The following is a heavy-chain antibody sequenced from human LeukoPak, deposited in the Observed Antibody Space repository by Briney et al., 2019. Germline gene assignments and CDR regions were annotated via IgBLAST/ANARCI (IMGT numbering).Heavy chain of an antibody. V-gene: IGHV3-48*03. CDR1: GFTFSSSE. Sequence: QPGGSLRLSCAASGFTFSSSEMNWVRQAPGKGLEWVSCISPGGSATYYADSVKGRFTISRNDAQNSLYLQMNSLRAEDTAVYYCARVPWFDPWGQGTLVTVSS. J-gene: IGHJ5*02. CDR2: ISPGGSAT. CDR3: ARVPWFDP.